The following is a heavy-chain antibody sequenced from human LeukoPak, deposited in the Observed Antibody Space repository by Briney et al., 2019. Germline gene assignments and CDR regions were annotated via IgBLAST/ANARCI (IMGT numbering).Heavy chain of an antibody. V-gene: IGHV3-21*01. J-gene: IGHJ6*03. D-gene: IGHD3-22*01. CDR1: GFTFSSYS. CDR3: AREAYDSSGYYMDV. Sequence: GGSLRLSCAASGFTFSSYSMNWVRQAPGKGLEWVSSISSSSSYIYYADSVKGRFTISRDNAKNSLCLQMNSLRAEDTAVYYCAREAYDSSGYYMDVWGKGTTVTVSS. CDR2: ISSSSSYI.